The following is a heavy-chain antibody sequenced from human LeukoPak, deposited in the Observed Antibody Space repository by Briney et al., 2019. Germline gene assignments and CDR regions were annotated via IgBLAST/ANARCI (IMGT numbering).Heavy chain of an antibody. V-gene: IGHV3-30*02. Sequence: GGSLRLSCAASRFTFNNYGMHWVRQAPGKGLEWVAFIRYDGSNKYYADSVKGRFSISRDNSKNTLYLQMNSLRPEDTAVYYCAKLGEGGYGYDYLPYYFDYWGQGTLVTVSS. CDR2: IRYDGSNK. CDR3: AKLGEGGYGYDYLPYYFDY. CDR1: RFTFNNYG. J-gene: IGHJ4*02. D-gene: IGHD5-18*01.